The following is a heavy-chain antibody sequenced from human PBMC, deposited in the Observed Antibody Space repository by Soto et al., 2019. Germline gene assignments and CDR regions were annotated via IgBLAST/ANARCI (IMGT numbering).Heavy chain of an antibody. V-gene: IGHV3-74*01. CDR2: INSDGSST. CDR1: GFTFSSYW. Sequence: GGSLRLSCAASGFTFSSYWMHWVRQAPGKGLVWVSRINSDGSSTSYADSVKGRFTISRDNAKNTLYLQMNSLGAEDTAVYYCARVSGTIFGVVHPTFDYWGQGTLVTVSS. CDR3: ARVSGTIFGVVHPTFDY. J-gene: IGHJ4*02. D-gene: IGHD3-3*01.